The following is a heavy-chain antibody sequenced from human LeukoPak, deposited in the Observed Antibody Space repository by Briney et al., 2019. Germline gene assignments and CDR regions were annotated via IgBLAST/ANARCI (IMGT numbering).Heavy chain of an antibody. CDR3: ARAEDIVVVPAADNWFGP. D-gene: IGHD2-2*01. CDR2: INPNSGGT. V-gene: IGHV1-2*02. Sequence: ASVKVSCKASGYTFTGYYMHWVRQAPGQGLEWMGWINPNSGGTNYAQKFQGRVTMTRDTSISTAYMELSRLRSDDTAVYYCARAEDIVVVPAADNWFGPWGQGTLVTVSS. CDR1: GYTFTGYY. J-gene: IGHJ5*02.